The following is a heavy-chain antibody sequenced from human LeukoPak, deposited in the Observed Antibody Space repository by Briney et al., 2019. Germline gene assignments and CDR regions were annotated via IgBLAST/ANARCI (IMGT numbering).Heavy chain of an antibody. CDR3: AKDRVEYSSLSNFDC. J-gene: IGHJ4*02. V-gene: IGHV3-23*01. CDR2: ISGSGGST. D-gene: IGHD6-6*01. Sequence: PGGSLRLSCAASGFTFSSYAMSWVRQAPGKGLEWVSAISGSGGSTYYADSVKGRFTISRDNSKNTLYLQMNSLRAEDTAVYYCAKDRVEYSSLSNFDCWGQGTLVTVSS. CDR1: GFTFSSYA.